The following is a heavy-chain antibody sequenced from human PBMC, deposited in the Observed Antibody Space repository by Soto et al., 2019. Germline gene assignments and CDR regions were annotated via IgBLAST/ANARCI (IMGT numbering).Heavy chain of an antibody. J-gene: IGHJ6*02. V-gene: IGHV1-3*01. Sequence: ASVKVSCKASGYSFTNSAIHWLRQAPGQRLEWMGWINAGSGSAKYSQKFQGRVTITRDTSASTAYMELSSLKSEDTAVYYCARWPDGYYYYGMDVWGQGTTVTVSS. CDR1: GYSFTNSA. CDR2: INAGSGSA. CDR3: ARWPDGYYYYGMDV.